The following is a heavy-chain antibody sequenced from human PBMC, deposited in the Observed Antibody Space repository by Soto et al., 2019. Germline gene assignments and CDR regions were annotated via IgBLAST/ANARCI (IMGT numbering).Heavy chain of an antibody. D-gene: IGHD3-3*01. V-gene: IGHV5-51*01. CDR2: IYPGDSDT. J-gene: IGHJ6*02. CDR3: HIYYGLDV. Sequence: GQSLKISCKGSGYSFTSYWIGWVRQMPGKGLEWMGIIYPGDSDTRYSPSFQGQVTISADKSISTAADTAVYYCARARFDSWSHIYYGLDVWGQGTTVTVSS. CDR1: GYSFTSYW.